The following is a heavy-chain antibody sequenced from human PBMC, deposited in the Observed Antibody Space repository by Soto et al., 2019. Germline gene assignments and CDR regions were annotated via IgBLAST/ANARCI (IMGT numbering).Heavy chain of an antibody. CDR1: GGSGSGYH. V-gene: IGHV4-59*02. Sequence: QVQLQESGPRLVKPSETLSLTCTVSGGSGSGYHWNWVRQPPGKTLEWIGHIYYSGTTNYNPSLKSRTTISIDTSKNQFSLKMNSVTAADTAVYYCARGQTNICYFDHCGQGTLVTVSS. J-gene: IGHJ4*02. CDR3: ARGQTNICYFDH. CDR2: IYYSGTT.